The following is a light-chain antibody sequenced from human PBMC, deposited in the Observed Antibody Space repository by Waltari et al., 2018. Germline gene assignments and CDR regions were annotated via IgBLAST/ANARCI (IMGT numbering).Light chain of an antibody. Sequence: EVVMTQSPATLSLSLGERATLSCRASQSVSSFLAWYQQKPGQAPRLLIYGASTRAPDIPARFSGSGSGTEFTLTISSLQSEDFAVYYCQQYNDWPPLTFGGGTKVEIK. V-gene: IGKV3-15*01. CDR3: QQYNDWPPLT. CDR2: GAS. CDR1: QSVSSF. J-gene: IGKJ4*01.